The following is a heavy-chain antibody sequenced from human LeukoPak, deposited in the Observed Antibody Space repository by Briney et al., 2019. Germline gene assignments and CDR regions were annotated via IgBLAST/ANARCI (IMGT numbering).Heavy chain of an antibody. CDR1: GGSISSSSYY. D-gene: IGHD2-15*01. CDR3: ARRHCSGGSCYSGYFDY. Sequence: SETLSLTCTVSGGSISSSSYYWGWIRQPPGKGLEWIGSIYYSGSTYYNPSLKSRVTISVDTSKNQFSLKLSSVTAADTAVYYCARRHCSGGSCYSGYFDYRGQGTLVTVSS. J-gene: IGHJ4*02. CDR2: IYYSGST. V-gene: IGHV4-39*01.